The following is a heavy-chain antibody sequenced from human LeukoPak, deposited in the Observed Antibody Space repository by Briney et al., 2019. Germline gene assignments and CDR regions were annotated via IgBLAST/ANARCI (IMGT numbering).Heavy chain of an antibody. CDR1: GYTLTELS. V-gene: IGHV1-24*01. CDR3: ATVIAAAFYMDV. J-gene: IGHJ6*03. CDR2: FDPEDGET. Sequence: EASVKVSCKVSGYTLTELSMHWVRQAPGKGLEWMGGFDPEDGETIYAQKFQGRVTMTEDTSTDTAYMELSSLRSEDTAVYYCATVIAAAFYMDVWGKGTTVTVSS. D-gene: IGHD6-13*01.